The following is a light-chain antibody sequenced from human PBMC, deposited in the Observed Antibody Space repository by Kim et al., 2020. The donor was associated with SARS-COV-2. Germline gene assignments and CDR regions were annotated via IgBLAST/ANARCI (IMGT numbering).Light chain of an antibody. Sequence: WAPGERATRSCRASQSVSSSYLAWYQQKPGQAPRLLINGAASRATGIPDRFSGSGAGTDFTLTISRLEPEDFAVYYWQQYGSSLTFGQGTKVDIK. CDR3: QQYGSSLT. CDR2: GAA. J-gene: IGKJ1*01. V-gene: IGKV3-20*01. CDR1: QSVSSSY.